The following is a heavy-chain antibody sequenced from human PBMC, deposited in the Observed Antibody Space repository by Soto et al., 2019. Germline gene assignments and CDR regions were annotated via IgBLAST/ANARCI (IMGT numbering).Heavy chain of an antibody. CDR2: IYYSGST. J-gene: IGHJ6*02. CDR1: GGSVSSGSYY. V-gene: IGHV4-61*01. Sequence: PSETLSLTCTVSGGSVSSGSYYWSWIRQPPGKGLEWIGYIYYSGSTNYNPSLKSRVTISVDTSKNQFSLKLSSVTAADTAVYYCARVLYYDYVWGSYRNYGMDVWGQGTTVTVSS. D-gene: IGHD3-16*02. CDR3: ARVLYYDYVWGSYRNYGMDV.